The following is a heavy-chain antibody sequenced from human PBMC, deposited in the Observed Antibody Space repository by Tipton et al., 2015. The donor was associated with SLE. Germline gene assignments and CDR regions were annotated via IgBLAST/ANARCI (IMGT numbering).Heavy chain of an antibody. Sequence: SLRLSCVVSEFTFSTHAMSWVRQAPGKGLEWVSAMSGSGGNTYYADSVKGRFTISRDNSKNTLYLQMNNLRTEDTAVYYCATVGDGWEPYYWGQGTLVTVSS. D-gene: IGHD1-26*01. CDR1: EFTFSTHA. CDR3: ATVGDGWEPYY. J-gene: IGHJ4*02. CDR2: MSGSGGNT. V-gene: IGHV3-23*01.